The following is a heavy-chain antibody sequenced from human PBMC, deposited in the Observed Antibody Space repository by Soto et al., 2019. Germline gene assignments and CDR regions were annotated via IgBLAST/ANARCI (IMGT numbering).Heavy chain of an antibody. V-gene: IGHV5-51*01. J-gene: IGHJ6*03. CDR2: IYPGDSDT. D-gene: IGHD2-2*01. CDR3: ARAILGYCSSTSCRKDYYYYMDV. Sequence: GESLKISCKGSGYSFTSYWIGWVRQMPGKGLEWMGIIYPGDSDTRYSPSFQGQVTISADKSISTAYLQWSSLEASDTAMYYCARAILGYCSSTSCRKDYYYYMDVWGKGTTVTVSS. CDR1: GYSFTSYW.